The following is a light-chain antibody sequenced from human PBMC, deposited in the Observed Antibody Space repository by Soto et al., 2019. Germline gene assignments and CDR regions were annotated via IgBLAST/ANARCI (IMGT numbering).Light chain of an antibody. Sequence: DIVMTQSPLSLPVTPGDPASISCRSSQSLLHSNGYTYLDWYLQKPGQSPQLLIYLGSNRASGVPDRFSVSGSGTDFTLKISRVEAEDVGVYYCMQGLQTPWTFGQGTKVXIK. CDR1: QSLLHSNGYTY. V-gene: IGKV2-28*01. CDR2: LGS. J-gene: IGKJ1*01. CDR3: MQGLQTPWT.